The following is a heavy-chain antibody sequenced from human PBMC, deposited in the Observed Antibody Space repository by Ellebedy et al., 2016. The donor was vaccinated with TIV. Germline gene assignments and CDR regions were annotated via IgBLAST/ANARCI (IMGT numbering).Heavy chain of an antibody. D-gene: IGHD3-22*01. CDR1: GDSIRSNY. Sequence: MPSETLSLTCSVSGDSIRSNYWTWIRQPPGKGLEWVGYIYYSGDTNYSPSLESRATISLDTSKNQLSLKLSAVTTADTAVYYCARGKFYDSRGQLLAFDYWGQGTLVTVSS. CDR3: ARGKFYDSRGQLLAFDY. V-gene: IGHV4-59*01. CDR2: IYYSGDT. J-gene: IGHJ4*02.